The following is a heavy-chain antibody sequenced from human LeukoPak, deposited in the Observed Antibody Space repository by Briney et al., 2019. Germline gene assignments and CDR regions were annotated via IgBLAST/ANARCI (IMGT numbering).Heavy chain of an antibody. CDR3: ATVSHHSGYYFGDAFDI. D-gene: IGHD3-22*01. J-gene: IGHJ3*02. V-gene: IGHV1-24*01. CDR1: GYTLTELS. CDR2: FDPEDGET. Sequence: ASVKVSRKVSGYTLTELSMHWVRQAPGKGLEWMGGFDPEDGETIYAQKFQGRVTMTEDTSTDTAYMELSSLRSEDTAVYYCATVSHHSGYYFGDAFDIWGQGTMVTVSS.